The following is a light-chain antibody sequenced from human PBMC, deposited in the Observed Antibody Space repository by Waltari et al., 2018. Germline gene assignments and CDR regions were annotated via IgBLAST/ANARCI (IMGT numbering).Light chain of an antibody. CDR3: CCRDSGGYRRR. V-gene: IGLV3-19*01. J-gene: IGLJ3*02. CDR1: SVRNSY. CDR2: AYN. Sequence: SSELTQDPAVSVALGQTVRITCHGDSVRNSYASWYQQKQGQAPVLILHAYNNRPSGIPARFAGSSSGATASLTIAGAQAEDEADYNCCCRDSGGYRRRFGGGTKLTVL.